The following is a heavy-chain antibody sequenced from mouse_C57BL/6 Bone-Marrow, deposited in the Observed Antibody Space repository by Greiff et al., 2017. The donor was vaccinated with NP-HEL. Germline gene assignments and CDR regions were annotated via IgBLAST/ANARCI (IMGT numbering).Heavy chain of an antibody. CDR3: ARITTVVIYFDY. D-gene: IGHD1-1*01. J-gene: IGHJ2*01. Sequence: VQLQQSGPELVKPGASVKISCKASGYSFTGYYMNWVKQSPEKSLEWIGEINPSTGGTTYNQKFKAKATLTVDKSSSTAYMQLKCLSSEDSAVYYCARITTVVIYFDYWGQGTTLTVSS. CDR1: GYSFTGYY. V-gene: IGHV1-42*01. CDR2: INPSTGGT.